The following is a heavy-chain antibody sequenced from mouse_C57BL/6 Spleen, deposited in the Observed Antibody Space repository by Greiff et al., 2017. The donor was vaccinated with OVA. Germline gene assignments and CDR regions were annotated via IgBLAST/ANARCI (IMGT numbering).Heavy chain of an antibody. CDR3: ARNDYGSSYAAMDD. CDR2: ISSGSSTT. J-gene: IGHJ4*01. D-gene: IGHD1-1*01. V-gene: IGHV5-17*01. CDR1: GFTFSDYG. Sequence: EVQLKESGAGLVKPGGSLKLSCAASGFTFSDYGMHWVRQAPEKGLEWVAYISSGSSTTYYADTVKGRVTIARDNATNTLFLQLTSLRSEDTAMYDCARNDYGSSYAAMDDWGKGTSVTVSS.